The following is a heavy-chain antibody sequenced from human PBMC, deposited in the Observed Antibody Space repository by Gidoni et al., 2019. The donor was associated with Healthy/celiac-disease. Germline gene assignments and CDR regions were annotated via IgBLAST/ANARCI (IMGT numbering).Heavy chain of an antibody. CDR2: ISGSGGST. V-gene: IGHV3-23*01. CDR3: VRPELGPYVDY. J-gene: IGHJ4*02. Sequence: EVQLLESGGGLVQPGGSLRLTCAASGFTFSSYAMSWVRQAPGKGLEWVSAISGSGGSTYYADSVKGRFTISRDNSKNTLYLQMNSLRAEDTAVYYCVRPELGPYVDYWGQGTLVTVSS. D-gene: IGHD3-16*01. CDR1: GFTFSSYA.